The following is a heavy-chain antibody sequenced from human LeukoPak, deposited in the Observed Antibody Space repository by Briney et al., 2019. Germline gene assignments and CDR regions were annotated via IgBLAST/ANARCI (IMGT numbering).Heavy chain of an antibody. V-gene: IGHV5-10-1*01. J-gene: IGHJ6*04. Sequence: GESLRISCKGSGYSFTSCWISWVRQMPGKGLEWMGRIDPSDSYTNYSPSFQGHVTISADKSISTAYLQWSSLKASDTAMYYCARQYYGSGSYYNVGYYYYGMDVWGKGTTVTVSS. CDR1: GYSFTSCW. D-gene: IGHD3-10*01. CDR2: IDPSDSYT. CDR3: ARQYYGSGSYYNVGYYYYGMDV.